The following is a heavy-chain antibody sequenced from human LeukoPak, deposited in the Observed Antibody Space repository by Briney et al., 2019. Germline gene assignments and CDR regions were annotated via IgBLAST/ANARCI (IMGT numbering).Heavy chain of an antibody. CDR3: ARELYCSSTSCMYYYYYYGMDV. CDR1: RGSISRYY. V-gene: IGHV4-4*07. D-gene: IGHD2-2*01. CDR2: IYTSGGT. Sequence: SETLSLTCTVSRGSISRYYWSGIRQPAGKGLEWVGRIYTSGGTNYNPSPKSRVTMSVDTSRNQFSLKLSSVTAADTAVYYCARELYCSSTSCMYYYYYYGMDVWGQGTTVTVSS. J-gene: IGHJ6*02.